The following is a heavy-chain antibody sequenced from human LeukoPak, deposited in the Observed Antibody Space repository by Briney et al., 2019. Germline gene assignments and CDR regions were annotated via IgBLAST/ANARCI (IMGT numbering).Heavy chain of an antibody. CDR2: IYYSGGT. Sequence: SETLSLTCTVSGGSISSSSYYWGWIRQPPGKGLEWIGSIYYSGGTYYNPSLKSRVTISVDTSKNQFSLKLSSVTAADTAVYYCARGAWEYCGGDCYSNYYYYMDVWGKGTTVTVSS. CDR3: ARGAWEYCGGDCYSNYYYYMDV. V-gene: IGHV4-39*07. D-gene: IGHD2-21*02. J-gene: IGHJ6*03. CDR1: GGSISSSSYY.